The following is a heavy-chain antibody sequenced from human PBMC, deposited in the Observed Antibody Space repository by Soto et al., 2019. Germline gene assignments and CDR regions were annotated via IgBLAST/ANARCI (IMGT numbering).Heavy chain of an antibody. V-gene: IGHV1-18*04. CDR3: ARDSWGLAVPDYHYYAMDV. CDR2: ISVYSGNT. Sequence: QVQLVQSGAELKKPGASVKVSCEASGYTFTSYGVSWVRQAPGQGLEWMGWISVYSGNTNYARKLQGRVTMTRDISTRAVYMELRSLTSDDTAVYYCARDSWGLAVPDYHYYAMDVWGQGTTVTVSS. D-gene: IGHD6-19*01. CDR1: GYTFTSYG. J-gene: IGHJ6*02.